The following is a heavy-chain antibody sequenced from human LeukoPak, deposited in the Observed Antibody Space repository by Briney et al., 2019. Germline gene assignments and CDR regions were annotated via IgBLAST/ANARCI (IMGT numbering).Heavy chain of an antibody. D-gene: IGHD6-13*01. CDR2: IIPIFGTA. CDR3: ARGGYSSSWFDY. V-gene: IGHV1-69*13. CDR1: GGTFSSYA. Sequence: SVKVSCKASGGTFSSYAISWVRQAPGQGLEWMGGIIPIFGTANYAQKFQGRVTITADESTSTAYMELSSLRSEDTAVYYCARGGYSSSWFDYWGQGTLVTVSS. J-gene: IGHJ4*02.